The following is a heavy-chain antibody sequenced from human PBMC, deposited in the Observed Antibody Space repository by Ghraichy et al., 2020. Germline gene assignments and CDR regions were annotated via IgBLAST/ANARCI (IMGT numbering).Heavy chain of an antibody. CDR3: ARGRADIVVVVGLRDDWFDP. CDR1: GYTFTGYY. D-gene: IGHD2-15*01. V-gene: IGHV1-2*02. J-gene: IGHJ5*02. Sequence: ASVKVSCKASGYTFTGYYMYWVRQAPGQGFEWMGWINPNSGGTNYAQKFQGRVTMTRDTSISTAYMELSRLRSDDTAVYYCARGRADIVVVVGLRDDWFDPWGQGTLVTVSS. CDR2: INPNSGGT.